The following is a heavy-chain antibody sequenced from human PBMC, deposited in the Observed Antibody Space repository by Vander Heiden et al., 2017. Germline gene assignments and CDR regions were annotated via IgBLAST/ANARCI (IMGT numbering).Heavy chain of an antibody. CDR3: AREWGYYDSSGYYYDAFDI. Sequence: QVQLVESGGGVVQLGRSLRLSCAASGLTFSSYGMHWGRQAPGKGLEWVAVIWYDGSNKYYADSVKGRFTISRDNSKNTLYLQMNSLRAEDTAVYYCAREWGYYDSSGYYYDAFDIWGQGTMVTVSS. J-gene: IGHJ3*02. D-gene: IGHD3-22*01. CDR2: IWYDGSNK. CDR1: GLTFSSYG. V-gene: IGHV3-33*01.